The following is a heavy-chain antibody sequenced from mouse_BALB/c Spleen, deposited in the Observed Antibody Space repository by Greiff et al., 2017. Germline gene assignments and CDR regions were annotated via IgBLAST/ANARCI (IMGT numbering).Heavy chain of an antibody. CDR1: GYTFTSYT. CDR2: INPSSGYT. J-gene: IGHJ4*01. D-gene: IGHD1-1*01. Sequence: QVQLQQSAAELARPGASVKMSCKASGYTFTSYTMHWVKQRPGQGLEWIGYINPSSGYTEYNQKFKDKTTLTADKSSSTAYMQLSSLTSEDSAVYYCARRYYGSSYAMDYWGQGTSVTVSS. CDR3: ARRYYGSSYAMDY. V-gene: IGHV1-4*02.